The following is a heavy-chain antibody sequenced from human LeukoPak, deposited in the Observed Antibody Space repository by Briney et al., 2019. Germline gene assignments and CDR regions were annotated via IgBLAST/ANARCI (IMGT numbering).Heavy chain of an antibody. Sequence: GGSLRLSCAASGFTFSSYAMSWVRQAPGKGLEWVSGISGSGGSTYNADSVKGRFTTSRDNSKNRLYLQMNSLRAEDTAVYYCAKRPRGNYLDPFDYWGQGTLVTVSS. J-gene: IGHJ4*02. V-gene: IGHV3-23*01. CDR3: AKRPRGNYLDPFDY. D-gene: IGHD3-10*01. CDR2: ISGSGGST. CDR1: GFTFSSYA.